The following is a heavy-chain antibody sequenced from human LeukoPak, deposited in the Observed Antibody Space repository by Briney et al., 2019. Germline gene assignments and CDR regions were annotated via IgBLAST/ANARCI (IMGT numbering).Heavy chain of an antibody. CDR1: GFTFSSYE. CDR2: ISDSGGSA. D-gene: IGHD1-26*01. V-gene: IGHV3-23*01. Sequence: GGSLRLSCAASGFTFSSYEMNWVRQAPGKGLEWVSAISDSGGSAYYADSVKGRFTISRDNSKNTLYLQMNSLRVEDTAVYYCAKIAETSGTYGQGFDYWGQGTLVTVSS. CDR3: AKIAETSGTYGQGFDY. J-gene: IGHJ4*02.